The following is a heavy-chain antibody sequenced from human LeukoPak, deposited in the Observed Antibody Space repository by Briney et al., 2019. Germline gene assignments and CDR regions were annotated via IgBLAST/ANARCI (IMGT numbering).Heavy chain of an antibody. V-gene: IGHV3-30*18. CDR2: ISYDGSNK. J-gene: IGHJ6*02. D-gene: IGHD4-11*01. Sequence: GGSLRLSCAASGFTFSSYAMSWVRQAPGKGLEWVAVISYDGSNKYYADSVKGRFTISRDNSKNTLYLQMNSLRAEDTAVYYCAKDLPTYSRSYYYYGMDVWGQGTTVTVSS. CDR3: AKDLPTYSRSYYYYGMDV. CDR1: GFTFSSYA.